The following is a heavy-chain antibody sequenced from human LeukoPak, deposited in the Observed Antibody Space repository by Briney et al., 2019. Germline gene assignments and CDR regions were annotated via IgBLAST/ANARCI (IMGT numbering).Heavy chain of an antibody. Sequence: PSETLSLTCSVSGGSINSDWWSWIRQPAGKGLEFIGRIYTTGMTNYNPSLKSRVSMSVDTSKNQFSLELRSVTAAGTAVYFCARAGYTISSYRFDYWGQGALVTVSS. J-gene: IGHJ4*02. CDR3: ARAGYTISSYRFDY. V-gene: IGHV4-4*07. D-gene: IGHD3-16*02. CDR2: IYTTGMT. CDR1: GGSINSDW.